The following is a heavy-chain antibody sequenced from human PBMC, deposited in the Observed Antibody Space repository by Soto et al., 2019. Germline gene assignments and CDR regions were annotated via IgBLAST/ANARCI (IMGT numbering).Heavy chain of an antibody. CDR3: GRDGVGATPLGWFDP. CDR2: INPRSGDT. D-gene: IGHD1-26*01. Sequence: QVQLVQSGAEVKKPGASVKVSCKASGYTFIGYYIHWVRQAPGQGLEWLGRINPRSGDTTYAQKFQGRLTRTRDTPISTAYMELSSLRSDDTAVYYCGRDGVGATPLGWFDPWGQGSLVTVSS. CDR1: GYTFIGYY. J-gene: IGHJ5*02. V-gene: IGHV1-2*06.